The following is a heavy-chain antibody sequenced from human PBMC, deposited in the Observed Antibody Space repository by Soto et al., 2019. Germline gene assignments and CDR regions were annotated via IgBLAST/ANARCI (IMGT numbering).Heavy chain of an antibody. CDR1: GFTFSSYG. J-gene: IGHJ4*02. CDR2: IWYDGSNK. D-gene: IGHD3-22*01. V-gene: IGHV3-33*01. Sequence: QVQLVESGGGVVQPGRSLRLSCAASGFTFSSYGMHWVRQAPGKGLEWVAVIWYDGSNKYYADSVKGRFTISRDNSKNTLYLQMNSLRAEDTAVYYCARDGNYDSSGYFDYWGQGTLVTVSS. CDR3: ARDGNYDSSGYFDY.